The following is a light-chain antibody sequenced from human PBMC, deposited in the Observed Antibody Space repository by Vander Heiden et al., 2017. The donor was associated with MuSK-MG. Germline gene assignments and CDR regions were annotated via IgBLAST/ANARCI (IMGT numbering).Light chain of an antibody. J-gene: IGLJ2*01. CDR2: EVS. CDR1: SSDVGSYNL. CDR3: CSYAGSSTVV. V-gene: IGLV2-23*02. Sequence: QSALTPPASVSGSPGQSITISCTGTSSDVGSYNLVSWYQQHPGKAPKLMIHEVSKRPSGVSNRFSGSKSGNAASLTISGLQAEDEADYYCCSYAGSSTVVFGGGTKLTVL.